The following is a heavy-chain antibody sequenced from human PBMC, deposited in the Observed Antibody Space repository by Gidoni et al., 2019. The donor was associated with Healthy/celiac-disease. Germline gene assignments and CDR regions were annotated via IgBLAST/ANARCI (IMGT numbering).Heavy chain of an antibody. Sequence: EVQLVESGGGWVQPGGSLRLACAASGFTFSSYEMNWVRQAPGKGLEWVSYISSSGSTIYYADSVKGRFTISRDNAKNSLYLQMNSLRAEDTAVYYCARGDYYDSSPSDYWGQGTLVTVSS. CDR2: ISSSGSTI. J-gene: IGHJ4*02. D-gene: IGHD3-22*01. V-gene: IGHV3-48*03. CDR3: ARGDYYDSSPSDY. CDR1: GFTFSSYE.